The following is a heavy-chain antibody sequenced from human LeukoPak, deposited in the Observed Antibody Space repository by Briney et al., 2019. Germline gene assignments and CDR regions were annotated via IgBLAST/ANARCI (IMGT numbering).Heavy chain of an antibody. D-gene: IGHD2-8*01. V-gene: IGHV6-1*01. CDR1: GDSVSSDTAA. Sequence: SQTLSLTCAISGDSVSSDTAAWNWIRQSPSRGLEWLGRTYYRSKWYNDYAVSVRSRITIDPDTSKNQFSLQLNSVSPEDTAVYYCARAPKGRTNGLYFDPWGQGTLVTVSS. CDR3: ARAPKGRTNGLYFDP. CDR2: TYYRSKWYN. J-gene: IGHJ5*02.